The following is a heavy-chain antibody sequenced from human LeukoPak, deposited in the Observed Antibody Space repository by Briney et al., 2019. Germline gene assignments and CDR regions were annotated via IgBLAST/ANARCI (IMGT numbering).Heavy chain of an antibody. V-gene: IGHV4-4*02. CDR2: FYHGGST. J-gene: IGHJ4*02. CDR1: GGSISRSNW. D-gene: IGHD5-24*01. Sequence: SETLSLTCTVSGGSISRSNWWSWVRQSPGKGLEWIGTFYHGGSTNYNPSLKSRITISVDTSKNQFSLKLTSITAADTAVYYCARVRGGTYNHYFDYWGQGTLVTVSS. CDR3: ARVRGGTYNHYFDY.